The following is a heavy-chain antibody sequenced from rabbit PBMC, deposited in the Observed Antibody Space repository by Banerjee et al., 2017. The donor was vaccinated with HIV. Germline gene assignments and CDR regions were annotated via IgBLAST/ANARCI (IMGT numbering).Heavy chain of an antibody. CDR1: GFSFSSSYY. J-gene: IGHJ6*01. V-gene: IGHV1S40*01. Sequence: QSLEESGGGLVQPEGSLTLTCTASGFSFSSSYYMCWVRQAPGKGLEWIGCINTGSGSTWYASWVNGRFTISKTSSTTVTLQMTSLTAADTATYFCARDGSSFSSYGMDLWGPGTLVTVS. D-gene: IGHD8-1*01. CDR2: INTGSGST. CDR3: ARDGSSFSSYGMDL.